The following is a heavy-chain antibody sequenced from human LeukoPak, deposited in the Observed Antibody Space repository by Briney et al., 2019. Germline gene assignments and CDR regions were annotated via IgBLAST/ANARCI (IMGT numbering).Heavy chain of an antibody. D-gene: IGHD3-3*01. CDR2: ISSSSSTI. J-gene: IGHJ4*02. CDR3: ARALGITIYRSFDY. CDR1: GFTFSSYS. V-gene: IGHV3-48*01. Sequence: GGSLRLSCAASGFTFSSYSMNWVRQAPGKGLEWVSYISSSSSTIYYADSVKGRFTISRDNAKNSLYLQMNSLRAEDTAVYYCARALGITIYRSFDYWGQGTLVTVSS.